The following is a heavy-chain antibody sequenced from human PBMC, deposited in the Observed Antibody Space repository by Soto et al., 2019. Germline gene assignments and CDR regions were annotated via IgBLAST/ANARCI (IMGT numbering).Heavy chain of an antibody. CDR1: GGTFSSYA. CDR3: ARDGSGYYYYGMDV. Sequence: GASVKVSCKASGGTFSSYAISWVRQAPGQGLEWMGGIIPIFGTANYAQKFQGRVTITADESTSTAYMELSSLRSEDTAVYYCARDGSGYYYYGMDVWGQGTTVTVSS. CDR2: IIPIFGTA. V-gene: IGHV1-69*13. D-gene: IGHD3-3*01. J-gene: IGHJ6*02.